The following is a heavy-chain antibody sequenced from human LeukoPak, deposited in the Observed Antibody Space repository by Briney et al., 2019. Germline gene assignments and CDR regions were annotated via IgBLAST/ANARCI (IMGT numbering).Heavy chain of an antibody. CDR3: ARGHPARGSYPPYYYYYTDV. Sequence: SETLSLTCAVYGGSFSGYYWSWIRQPPGKGLEWIGEINHSGSTNYNPSLKSRVTISVDTSKNQSSLKLSSVTAADTAVYYCARGHPARGSYPPYYYYYTDVWGKGTTVTVSS. CDR1: GGSFSGYY. J-gene: IGHJ6*03. CDR2: INHSGST. V-gene: IGHV4-34*01. D-gene: IGHD1-26*01.